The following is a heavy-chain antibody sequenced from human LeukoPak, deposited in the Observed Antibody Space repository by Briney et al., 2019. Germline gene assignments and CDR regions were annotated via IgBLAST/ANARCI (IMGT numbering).Heavy chain of an antibody. D-gene: IGHD3-16*02. V-gene: IGHV1-69*13. J-gene: IGHJ5*02. CDR2: IIPIFGTA. CDR1: GGTFSSYA. CDR3: ARDPVSYDYVWGSYRPFNWFDP. Sequence: RASVKVSCKASGGTFSSYAISWVRQAPGQGLEWMGGIIPIFGTANYAQKFQGRVTITADESTSTAYMELSSLRSEDTAVYYCARDPVSYDYVWGSYRPFNWFDPWGQGTLVTVSS.